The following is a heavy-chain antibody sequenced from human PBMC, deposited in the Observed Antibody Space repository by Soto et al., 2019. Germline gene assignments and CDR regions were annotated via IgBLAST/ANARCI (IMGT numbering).Heavy chain of an antibody. D-gene: IGHD4-17*01. CDR1: GFTFSSYS. CDR3: ARARTTRSLYYFDY. J-gene: IGHJ4*02. V-gene: IGHV3-21*01. CDR2: ISSSSSYI. Sequence: PGGSLRLSCAASGFTFSSYSMNWVRQAPGKGLEWVSSISSSSSYIYYADSVKGRFTIPRDNAKNSLYLQMNSLRAEDTAVYYCARARTTRSLYYFDYWGQGTLVTVSS.